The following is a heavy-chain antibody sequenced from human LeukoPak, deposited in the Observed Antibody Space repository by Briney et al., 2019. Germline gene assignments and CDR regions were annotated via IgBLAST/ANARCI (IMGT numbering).Heavy chain of an antibody. Sequence: SETLSLTCAVYGGSFSGYYWNWIRQPPGKGLEWIGEINHSGSTNYNPSLKSRVTISVDASKNQFSLKLSSVTAADTAVYYCARSGVGYYDFWSGYPRSNWFDPWGQGTLVTVSS. CDR3: ARSGVGYYDFWSGYPRSNWFDP. CDR1: GGSFSGYY. J-gene: IGHJ5*02. V-gene: IGHV4-34*01. CDR2: INHSGST. D-gene: IGHD3-3*01.